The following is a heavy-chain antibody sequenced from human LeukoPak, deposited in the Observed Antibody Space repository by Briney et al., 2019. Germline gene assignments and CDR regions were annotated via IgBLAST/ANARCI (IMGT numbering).Heavy chain of an antibody. Sequence: PSETLSLTCTVSGGSISNYHWSWIRQPPGKGLEWIGYISYSGSTNYNPSLKSRITISVDTSKNQFSLRLSSVTAADTAVYYCARLGYGEYLFYSDYWGQGTLVTVSS. CDR3: ARLGYGEYLFYSDY. J-gene: IGHJ4*02. V-gene: IGHV4-59*01. CDR1: GGSISNYH. CDR2: ISYSGST. D-gene: IGHD4-17*01.